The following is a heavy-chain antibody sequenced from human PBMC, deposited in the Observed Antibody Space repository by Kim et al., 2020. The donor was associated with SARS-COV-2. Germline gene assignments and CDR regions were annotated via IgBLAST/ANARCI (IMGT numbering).Heavy chain of an antibody. CDR3: ARGTEVTAANPEYFQH. D-gene: IGHD2-2*01. J-gene: IGHJ1*01. V-gene: IGHV3-23*01. CDR1: GFTFSSYA. Sequence: GGSLRLSCAASGFTFSSYAMSWVRQAPGKGLEWVAAISGSGGSTYYADSVKGRFTISRDNSKNTLYLQMNSLRAEDTAVYYCARGTEVTAANPEYFQHWGQGTLVTVSS. CDR2: ISGSGGST.